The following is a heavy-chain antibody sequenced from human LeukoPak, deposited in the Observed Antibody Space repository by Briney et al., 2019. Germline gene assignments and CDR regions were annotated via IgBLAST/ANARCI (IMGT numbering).Heavy chain of an antibody. CDR1: GYTFTGYY. CDR2: INPNSGGT. Sequence: ASVKVSCKASGYTFTGYYMHWVRQAPGQGLEWMGWINPNSGGTNYAQKFQGRVTMTRDTSISTAYMELSRLRSDDTAVYYCARVKIVEMATITPFYYWGQGTLVTVSS. CDR3: ARVKIVEMATITPFYY. V-gene: IGHV1-2*02. J-gene: IGHJ4*02. D-gene: IGHD5-24*01.